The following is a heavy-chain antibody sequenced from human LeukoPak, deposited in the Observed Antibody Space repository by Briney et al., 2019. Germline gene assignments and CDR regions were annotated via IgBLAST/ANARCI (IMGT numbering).Heavy chain of an antibody. D-gene: IGHD3-22*01. Sequence: GGSLRLSCAASGFTFSDYYMSWIRQAPGKGLEWFSYISSSGSTIYYADSVKGRFTISRGNAKNSLYLQMNSLRAEDTAVYYCARDPYYYYDSSGSPFDYWGQGTLVTVSS. CDR1: GFTFSDYY. V-gene: IGHV3-11*01. CDR2: ISSSGSTI. CDR3: ARDPYYYYDSSGSPFDY. J-gene: IGHJ4*02.